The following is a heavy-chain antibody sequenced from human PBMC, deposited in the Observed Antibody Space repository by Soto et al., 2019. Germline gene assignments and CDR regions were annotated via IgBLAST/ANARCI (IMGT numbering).Heavy chain of an antibody. CDR2: ISSSSSYI. Sequence: GGSLRLSCEASGFTFSSYSMSWVRQAPGKGLEWVASISSSSSYIYYADSVKGRFTISRDNAKNSVYLQMNSLRAEDTAVYYCAKDGVDTAMVMDYWGQGTLVTVSS. D-gene: IGHD5-18*01. CDR1: GFTFSSYS. CDR3: AKDGVDTAMVMDY. J-gene: IGHJ4*02. V-gene: IGHV3-21*04.